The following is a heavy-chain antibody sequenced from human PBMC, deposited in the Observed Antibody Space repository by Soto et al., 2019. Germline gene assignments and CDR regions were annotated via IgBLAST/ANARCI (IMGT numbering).Heavy chain of an antibody. D-gene: IGHD2-15*01. CDR2: MNPNSGNT. Sequence: QVQLVQSGAEVKKPGASVKVSCKASGYTFTSYDINWVRQATGQGLEWMGWMNPNSGNTGYAQKFQGRLTMTRNTSISTAYMELSSLRSEDTAVYYCAGRLEYWCGGSCDSRDAFCIWGQGTMVTVSS. J-gene: IGHJ3*02. CDR3: AGRLEYWCGGSCDSRDAFCI. CDR1: GYTFTSYD. V-gene: IGHV1-8*01.